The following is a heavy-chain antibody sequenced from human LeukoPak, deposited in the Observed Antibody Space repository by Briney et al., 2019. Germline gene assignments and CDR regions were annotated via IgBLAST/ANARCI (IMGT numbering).Heavy chain of an antibody. D-gene: IGHD1-7*01. CDR1: PGSISGYY. V-gene: IGHV4-4*07. CDR3: ARDTGWNYPFDY. Sequence: SETLSLTCTVSPGSISGYYWSWIRQPAGKGLEWIGRIYTSGTTNYNPSLMRRVTMSVDTSKNQFSLKLSSVTAADTAVYYCARDTGWNYPFDYWGQGTLVTVSS. J-gene: IGHJ4*02. CDR2: IYTSGTT.